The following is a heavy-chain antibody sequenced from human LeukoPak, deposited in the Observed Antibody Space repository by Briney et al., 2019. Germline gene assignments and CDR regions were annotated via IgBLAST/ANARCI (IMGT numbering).Heavy chain of an antibody. CDR3: ARDQDLTMIVGGLDY. D-gene: IGHD3-22*01. J-gene: IGHJ4*02. Sequence: PGGSLRLSCAASGFTFSSYAMHWVRQAPGKGLEWVAVISYDGSNKYYADSVKGRFTISRDNSKDTLYLQMNSLRAEDTAVYYCARDQDLTMIVGGLDYWGQGTLVTVSS. CDR2: ISYDGSNK. V-gene: IGHV3-30-3*01. CDR1: GFTFSSYA.